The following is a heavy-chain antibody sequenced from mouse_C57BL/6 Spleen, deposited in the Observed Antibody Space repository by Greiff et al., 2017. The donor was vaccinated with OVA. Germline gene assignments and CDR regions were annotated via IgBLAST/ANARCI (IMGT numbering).Heavy chain of an antibody. CDR2: ISSGSSTI. CDR1: GFTFSDYG. J-gene: IGHJ1*03. Sequence: EVQRVESGGGLVKPGGSLKLSCAASGFTFSDYGMHWVRQAPEKGLEWVAYISSGSSTIYYADTVKGRFTISRDNAKNTLFLQMTSLRSEDTAMYYCAREHYYGSSYWYFDVWGTGTTVTVSS. V-gene: IGHV5-17*01. D-gene: IGHD1-1*01. CDR3: AREHYYGSSYWYFDV.